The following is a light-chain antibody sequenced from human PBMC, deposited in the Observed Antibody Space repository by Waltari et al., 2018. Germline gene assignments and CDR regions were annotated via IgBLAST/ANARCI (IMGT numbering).Light chain of an antibody. CDR1: QSLLESNGVNY. CDR3: IQNLRTPYT. V-gene: IGKV2-28*01. CDR2: LGS. J-gene: IGKJ2*01. Sequence: VVTQSPLSLPVTPGETASISCRSSQSLLESNGVNYLDWYLQKPGQSPQLLIFLGSNRASGVADRFSGSGSGTDFTLIISRVEAEDVGVYYCIQNLRTPYTFGPGTKLEIK.